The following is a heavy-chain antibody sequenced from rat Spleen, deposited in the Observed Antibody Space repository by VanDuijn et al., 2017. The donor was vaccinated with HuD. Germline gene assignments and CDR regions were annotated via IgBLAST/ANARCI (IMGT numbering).Heavy chain of an antibody. CDR1: GFTFSNYG. D-gene: IGHD1-11*01. CDR3: TANYGPFDY. J-gene: IGHJ2*01. V-gene: IGHV5-29*01. CDR2: ISHDGSGT. Sequence: EVQLVESGGGLVQPGRSLKLSCAASGFTFSNYGMAWVRQAPTKGLEWVATISHDGSGTDYRDSVKGRFTISRDNAKSTPYLKMDSLRSEDTATYYCTANYGPFDYWGQGVMVTVSS.